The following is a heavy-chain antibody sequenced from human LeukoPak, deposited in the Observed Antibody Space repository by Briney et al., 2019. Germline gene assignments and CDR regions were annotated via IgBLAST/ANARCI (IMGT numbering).Heavy chain of an antibody. V-gene: IGHV4-59*11. CDR1: GGSMSGHY. CDR3: ARDRLD. J-gene: IGHJ4*02. CDR2: VLYSGST. Sequence: SETLSLTCTVSGGSMSGHYWSWIRQPPGKGLQWMGFVLYSGSTNYNPSLESRVTISIDTSKNQFSLKLRSVTDADTAVYYSARDRLDWGQGTLVTVSS.